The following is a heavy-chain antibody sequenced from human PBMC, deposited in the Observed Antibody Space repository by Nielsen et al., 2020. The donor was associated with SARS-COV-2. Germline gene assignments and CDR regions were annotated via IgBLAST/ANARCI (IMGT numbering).Heavy chain of an antibody. Sequence: ASVKVSCKASGYTFTTYAIHWVRQAPGQRLEWMGWINAGNHNTKYSQNFQGRVTFTSDTSATTVYMQLSSLRSEDTALYYCARNYHYYYMDVWGKGTSVTVSS. CDR3: ARNYHYYYMDV. J-gene: IGHJ6*03. CDR2: INAGNHNT. CDR1: GYTFTTYA. V-gene: IGHV1-3*01.